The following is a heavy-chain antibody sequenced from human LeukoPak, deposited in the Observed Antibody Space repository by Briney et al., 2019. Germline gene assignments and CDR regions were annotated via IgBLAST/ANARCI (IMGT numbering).Heavy chain of an antibody. Sequence: GGSLRLSCAASGFTFSSYAMSWVRQAPGKGLEWASAISGSGGSTYYADSVKGRFTISRDNSKNTLYLQMNSLRAEDTAVYYCAKDVTPSVVVAASFFDYWGQGTLVTVSS. CDR1: GFTFSSYA. CDR3: AKDVTPSVVVAASFFDY. D-gene: IGHD2-15*01. CDR2: ISGSGGST. J-gene: IGHJ4*02. V-gene: IGHV3-23*01.